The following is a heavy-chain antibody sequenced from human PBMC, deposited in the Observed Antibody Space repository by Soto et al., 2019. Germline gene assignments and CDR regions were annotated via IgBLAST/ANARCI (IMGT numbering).Heavy chain of an antibody. CDR3: AKEFNRGVAGTTVVDY. J-gene: IGHJ4*02. V-gene: IGHV3-30*18. CDR1: GFTFSSYG. Sequence: QVQLVESGGGVVQPGRSLRLSCAASGFTFSSYGMHWVRQAPGKGLEWVAVISYDGSNKYYADSVKGRFTISRDNSKSTLYLQMNSLRAEDTAVYYCAKEFNRGVAGTTVVDYWGQGTLVTVSS. D-gene: IGHD1-20*01. CDR2: ISYDGSNK.